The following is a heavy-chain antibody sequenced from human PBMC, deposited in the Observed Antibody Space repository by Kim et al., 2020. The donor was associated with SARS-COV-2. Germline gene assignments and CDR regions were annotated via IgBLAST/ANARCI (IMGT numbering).Heavy chain of an antibody. D-gene: IGHD2-21*01. CDR2: ISAQSGGT. Sequence: ASVKVSCKASGYTFNGYNTHWVRQAPGQGLEWMGRISAQSGGTSYAQHFRGRVTMTRDTSISTAYMELSSLGTDDTAVYYCTTLGDPPVYDAFETWGQGTMVTVSS. V-gene: IGHV1-2*06. CDR3: TTLGDPPVYDAFET. J-gene: IGHJ3*02. CDR1: GYTFNGYN.